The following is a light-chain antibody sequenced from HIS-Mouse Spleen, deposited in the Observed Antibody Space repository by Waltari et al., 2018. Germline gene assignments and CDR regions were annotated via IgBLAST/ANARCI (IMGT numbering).Light chain of an antibody. J-gene: IGLJ2*01. CDR3: QVWDSSSDHVV. V-gene: IGLV3-21*03. CDR2: DDS. CDR1: NIGSKS. Sequence: SYVLTQPPSVSVAPGKTARITCGGHNIGSKSVHWYQQKPGQAPGLVVYDDSDRPSGIPERVSGSNSGNTATLTISRVEAGDEADYYCQVWDSSSDHVVFGGGTKLTVL.